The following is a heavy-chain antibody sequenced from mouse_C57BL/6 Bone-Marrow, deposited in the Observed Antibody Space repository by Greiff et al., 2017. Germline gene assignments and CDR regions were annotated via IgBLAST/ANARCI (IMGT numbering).Heavy chain of an antibody. CDR3: ARRYGSLPPWFAY. V-gene: IGHV1-22*01. CDR2: INPNNGGT. J-gene: IGHJ3*01. Sequence: VQLQQSGPELVKPGASVKMSCKASGYTFTDYNMHWVKQSHGKSLEWIGYINPNNGGTSYNQKFKGKATLTVNKSSSTAYMELRSLTSEDSAVYYCARRYGSLPPWFAYWGQGTLVTVSA. D-gene: IGHD1-1*01. CDR1: GYTFTDYN.